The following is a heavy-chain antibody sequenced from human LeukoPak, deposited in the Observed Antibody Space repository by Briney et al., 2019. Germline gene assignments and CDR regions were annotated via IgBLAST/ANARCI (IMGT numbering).Heavy chain of an antibody. V-gene: IGHV3-30*02. CDR3: AKDRAGWPYDAFDI. Sequence: GGSLRLSCAASGFTFSSYGMHWVRQAPGKGLEWVAFIRYDGSNKYYADSVKGRFNISRDNSKNTLYLQMNSLRAEDTAVYYCAKDRAGWPYDAFDIWGQGTMVTVSS. D-gene: IGHD6-19*01. CDR1: GFTFSSYG. J-gene: IGHJ3*02. CDR2: IRYDGSNK.